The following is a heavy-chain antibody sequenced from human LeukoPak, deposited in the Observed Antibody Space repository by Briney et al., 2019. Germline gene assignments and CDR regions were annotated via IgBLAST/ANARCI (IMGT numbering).Heavy chain of an antibody. D-gene: IGHD6-6*01. Sequence: PSETLSLTCAVYGGSFIGYDWTWIRQPPGKGREWVGEINHSGGTNYNPSLKSRVTISVDTSKNQFSLKLSSVTAADTAVYYCASLARGGNWFDPWGQGTLVTVSS. CDR1: GGSFIGYD. CDR3: ASLARGGNWFDP. CDR2: INHSGGT. V-gene: IGHV4-34*01. J-gene: IGHJ5*02.